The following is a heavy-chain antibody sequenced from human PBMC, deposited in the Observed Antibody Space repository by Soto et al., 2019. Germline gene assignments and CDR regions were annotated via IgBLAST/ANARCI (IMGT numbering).Heavy chain of an antibody. D-gene: IGHD3-3*01. V-gene: IGHV3-74*01. CDR3: ARDPFGDIPGY. CDR1: GFSLSTYW. CDR2: INSDGSIT. Sequence: EVQLVESGGGLVQPGGSLRLSCAASGFSLSTYWMDWVRQAPGKGLVWVSRINSDGSITSYADSVKGRFTISRDNAKNTVYLQMNSLRVDDTAVYRCARDPFGDIPGYWGQGTLVTFSS. J-gene: IGHJ4*02.